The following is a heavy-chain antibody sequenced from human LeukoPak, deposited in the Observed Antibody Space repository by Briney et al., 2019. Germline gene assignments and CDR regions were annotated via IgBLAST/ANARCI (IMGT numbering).Heavy chain of an antibody. CDR3: ANMGSSGYLDGSSSIPDY. D-gene: IGHD3-22*01. Sequence: PGGSLRLSCAASGFTFSSYAMYWIRQAPGKGLEWVVVISYDGSNKYYADSVKGRFTISRDNSKNTLYLQMNSLRAEDTAVYYCANMGSSGYLDGSSSIPDYWGQGTLVTVSS. J-gene: IGHJ4*02. V-gene: IGHV3-30*18. CDR1: GFTFSSYA. CDR2: ISYDGSNK.